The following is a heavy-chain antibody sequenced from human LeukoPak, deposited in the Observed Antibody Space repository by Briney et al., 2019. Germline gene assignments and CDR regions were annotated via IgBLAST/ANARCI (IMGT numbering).Heavy chain of an antibody. D-gene: IGHD5-24*01. CDR2: IRQDESER. Sequence: AGGSLRLSCEGSGFSFSSYWMTWVRQLPGKGPEWVANIRQDESERYFADSVKGRFTISRDNAKNSLYLQMNSLRAEDTAVYYCASQRWLRSWGQGTLVTVSS. J-gene: IGHJ5*02. V-gene: IGHV3-7*01. CDR1: GFSFSSYW. CDR3: ASQRWLRS.